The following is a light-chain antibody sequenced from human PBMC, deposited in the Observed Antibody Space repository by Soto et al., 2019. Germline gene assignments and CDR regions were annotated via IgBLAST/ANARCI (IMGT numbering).Light chain of an antibody. J-gene: IGKJ2*01. CDR3: QQYGSSSYT. V-gene: IGKV3-20*01. CDR1: QSISSSY. CDR2: AAS. Sequence: EIVLTQSPGTLSLSPGERATPSCRASQSISSSYLAWYQQKPGQAPRLLIYAASSRATGIPDRFSGSGSGTDFTLTISRLEPEDFAVYYCQQYGSSSYTFGQGTQLEIK.